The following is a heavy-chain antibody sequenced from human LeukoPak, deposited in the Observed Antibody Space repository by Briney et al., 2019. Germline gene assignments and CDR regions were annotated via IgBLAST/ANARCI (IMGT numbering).Heavy chain of an antibody. D-gene: IGHD3-3*01. J-gene: IGHJ4*02. CDR2: IYSDGTNK. Sequence: GGALRLSCVSSGFTFRDYVIHWVRPAPGKGLEGVGVIYSDGTNKYFVDSVKGRFAISRDNSKTTVFLQMNGLRAEDTAVFYCARDLKSGYMDSWGQGTLVTVSS. CDR1: GFTFRDYV. CDR3: ARDLKSGYMDS. V-gene: IGHV3-33*01.